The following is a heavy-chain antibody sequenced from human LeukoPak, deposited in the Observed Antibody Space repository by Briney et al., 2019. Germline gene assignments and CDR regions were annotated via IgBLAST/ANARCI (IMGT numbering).Heavy chain of an antibody. V-gene: IGHV3-21*01. D-gene: IGHD3-10*02. CDR3: AELGITMIGGV. J-gene: IGHJ6*04. CDR1: GFTFSRYS. CDR2: ISTSSSYI. Sequence: WGSLRLSCAVSGFTFSRYSMNWVRQAPGKGLEWVSFISTSSSYIYYADSVKGRFTISRDNAKNSLYLQMNSLRAEDTAVYYCAELGITMIGGVWGKGTTVTISS.